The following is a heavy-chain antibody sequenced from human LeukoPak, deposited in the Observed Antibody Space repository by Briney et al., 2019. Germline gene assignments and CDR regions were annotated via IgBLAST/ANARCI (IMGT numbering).Heavy chain of an antibody. D-gene: IGHD6-19*01. CDR3: ARTYSSGWYSDY. CDR2: IKQDGSEK. V-gene: IGHV3-7*01. J-gene: IGHJ4*02. Sequence: PGGSLRLSWEASGFTFSSYWMSGFGQPPGKGRGWVANIKQDGSEKYYVDSVKGRFTISRDNAKNSLYLQMNSLRAEDTAVYYCARTYSSGWYSDYWGQGTLVTVSS. CDR1: GFTFSSYW.